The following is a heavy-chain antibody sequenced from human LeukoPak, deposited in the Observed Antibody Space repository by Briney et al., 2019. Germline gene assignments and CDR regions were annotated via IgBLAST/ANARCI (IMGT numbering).Heavy chain of an antibody. J-gene: IGHJ3*02. CDR1: GFKFSSYS. D-gene: IGHD6-19*01. V-gene: IGHV3-21*01. CDR2: ISSSSSYI. Sequence: GGSLRLSCAASGFKFSSYSMKWVRQAPGKGLEWVSFISSSSSYIYYADSLKGRFTISRDNAKNSLYLQMNSLRAEDTAVYYCARDKGQWLVKGAFDIWGQGTMVTVSS. CDR3: ARDKGQWLVKGAFDI.